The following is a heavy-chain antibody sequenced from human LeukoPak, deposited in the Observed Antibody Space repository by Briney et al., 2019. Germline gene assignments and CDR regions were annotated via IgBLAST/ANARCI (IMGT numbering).Heavy chain of an antibody. CDR3: ARGPGNYDFWSGYLSYYYGMDV. CDR2: IYYSGTT. CDR1: GGSISNYY. D-gene: IGHD3-3*01. J-gene: IGHJ6*02. Sequence: SETLSLTCTVSGGSISNYYWSWIRQPPGKGLEWIGYIYYSGTTNYNPSLKSRVTISVDTSKNQFSLKLSSVTAADTAVYYCARGPGNYDFWSGYLSYYYGMDVWGQGTTVTVSS. V-gene: IGHV4-59*12.